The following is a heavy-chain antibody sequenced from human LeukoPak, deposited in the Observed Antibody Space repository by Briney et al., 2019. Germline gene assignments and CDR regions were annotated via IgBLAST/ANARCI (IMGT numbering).Heavy chain of an antibody. Sequence: GGSLRLSCIASGFNFMNYVMNWVRQAPGQGLEWLSIIDRGGNTYYANSVKDRSTISSDNSKISLYLQMNSLRAKDTAVYYCARGLTCPDYWGQGTLVTVSS. CDR2: IDRGGNT. CDR3: ARGLTCPDY. CDR1: GFNFMNYV. J-gene: IGHJ4*02. V-gene: IGHV3-66*01.